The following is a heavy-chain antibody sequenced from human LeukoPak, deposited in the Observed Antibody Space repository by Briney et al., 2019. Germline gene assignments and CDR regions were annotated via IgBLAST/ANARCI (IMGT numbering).Heavy chain of an antibody. CDR2: ISSNSGGT. V-gene: IGHV1-2*02. Sequence: GASVKVSCKASGYTFTSYGISWVRQAPGQGLEWMGWISSNSGGTNYAQKFQGRVTMTRDTSITTAYMELSRLRSDDTAVYFCARGSPPGSYYYYYYMDVWGKGTTVTVSS. CDR1: GYTFTSYG. J-gene: IGHJ6*03. CDR3: ARGSPPGSYYYYYYMDV. D-gene: IGHD1-26*01.